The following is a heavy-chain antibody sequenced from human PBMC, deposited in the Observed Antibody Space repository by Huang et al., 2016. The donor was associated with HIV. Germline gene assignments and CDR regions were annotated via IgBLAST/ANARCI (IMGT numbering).Heavy chain of an antibody. J-gene: IGHJ5*02. Sequence: QVLLVQSGAEVRKPGSSVKVSCTAFGGTFSSYAISWVRQAPGQGLEWMGGINPIFCTANYTQKFQGRVTITVDESTNTGYMELTRLTSEDTAVYYCARTAYSYGFRQGYNWFDPWGQGTPVTVSS. CDR3: ARTAYSYGFRQGYNWFDP. V-gene: IGHV1-69*13. CDR2: INPIFCTA. D-gene: IGHD5-18*01. CDR1: GGTFSSYA.